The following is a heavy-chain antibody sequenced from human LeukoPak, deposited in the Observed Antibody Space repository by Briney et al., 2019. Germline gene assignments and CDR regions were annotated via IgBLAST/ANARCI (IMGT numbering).Heavy chain of an antibody. D-gene: IGHD5-24*01. J-gene: IGHJ3*02. CDR3: VSQKWLYAFDI. CDR2: IYGGGAT. V-gene: IGHV3-53*01. Sequence: QPGGSLRLSCVASGLTVNSNYMSWVRQAPGKGLEWVSAIYGGGATYYADSVKGRFTVSRDDSKNTLYLQMYRLRAEDTAMYYCVSQKWLYAFDIWGQGTMVTVSS. CDR1: GLTVNSNY.